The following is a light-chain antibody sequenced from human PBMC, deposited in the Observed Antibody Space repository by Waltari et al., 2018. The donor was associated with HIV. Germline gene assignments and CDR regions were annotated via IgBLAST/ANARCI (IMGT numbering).Light chain of an antibody. CDR3: CSYAGSSTLV. V-gene: IGLV2-23*01. Sequence: QSALTQPASVSGSPGQSITISCPGTRSDVGGYNLVSWYQQHPGKAPKLMIYEGSKRPSGVSNRFSGSKSGNTASLTISGRQAEDEADYYCCSYAGSSTLVFGGGTKLTVL. CDR1: RSDVGGYNL. CDR2: EGS. J-gene: IGLJ3*02.